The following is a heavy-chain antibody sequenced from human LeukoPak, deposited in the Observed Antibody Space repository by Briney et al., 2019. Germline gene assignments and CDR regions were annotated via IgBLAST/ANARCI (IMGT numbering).Heavy chain of an antibody. CDR3: ARWTPKGKYYFDY. V-gene: IGHV3-33*01. CDR2: IWYDGSNK. CDR1: GFTFSSYV. Sequence: PGGSLRLSCAASGFTFSSYVMHWVRQTPGKGLEWVAVIWYDGSNKYYADSVKGRFTISRDNSKNTLYLQMNSLRAEDTAVYYCARWTPKGKYYFDYWGQRALVTVSS. D-gene: IGHD3-10*01. J-gene: IGHJ4*02.